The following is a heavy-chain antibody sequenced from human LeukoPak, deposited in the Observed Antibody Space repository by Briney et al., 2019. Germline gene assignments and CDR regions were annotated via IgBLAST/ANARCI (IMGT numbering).Heavy chain of an antibody. CDR2: IYYSGGN. CDR3: ARLWDSSSSLDY. D-gene: IGHD6-6*01. J-gene: IGHJ4*02. Sequence: AETLSLTCTVSGGSISSYYWSWIRHPPGKGLEWIGYIYYSGGNTHNTSPKSRVTISIETSKNEVSLKLSSVTAADTAVYYCARLWDSSSSLDYWGQGTLVTVSS. V-gene: IGHV4-59*08. CDR1: GGSISSYY.